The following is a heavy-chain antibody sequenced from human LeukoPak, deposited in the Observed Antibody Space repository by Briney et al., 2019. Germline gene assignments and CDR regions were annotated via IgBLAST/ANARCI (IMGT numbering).Heavy chain of an antibody. D-gene: IGHD2-2*01. J-gene: IGHJ5*02. V-gene: IGHV4-4*02. CDR2: INHSGST. Sequence: SETLSLTCAVSGGSISSSNWWSWIRQPPGKGLEWIGEINHSGSTNYNPSLKSRVTISVDTSKNQFSLKLSSVTAADTAVYYCARELGYCSSTSCYGNWFDPWGQGTLVTVSS. CDR1: GGSISSSNW. CDR3: ARELGYCSSTSCYGNWFDP.